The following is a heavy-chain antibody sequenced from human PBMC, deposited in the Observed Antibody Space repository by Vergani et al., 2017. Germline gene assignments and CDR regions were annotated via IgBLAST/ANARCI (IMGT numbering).Heavy chain of an antibody. J-gene: IGHJ4*02. CDR1: GYTFSNYY. V-gene: IGHV1-46*03. CDR2: INPSGGHT. D-gene: IGHD3-9*01. CDR3: ARGDYGILTGYRY. Sequence: QVQVVQSGAEVKKSGASVKVSCKTSGYTFSNYYMHWVRQAPGQGLELMGIINPSGGHTNYAQKFQGRVTMTRDTSTSTVYLGLSSLRSEDTDIYYCARGDYGILTGYRYWGQGTLVTVSA.